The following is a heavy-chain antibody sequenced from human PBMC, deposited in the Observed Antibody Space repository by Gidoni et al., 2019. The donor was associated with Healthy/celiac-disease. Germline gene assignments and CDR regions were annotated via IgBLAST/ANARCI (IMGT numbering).Heavy chain of an antibody. V-gene: IGHV1-3*01. CDR1: GYTFTSYA. CDR3: ARDSGIAARLPDY. D-gene: IGHD6-6*01. CDR2: INAGNGNT. Sequence: QVQLVQSGAEVKKPGASVNVSCKASGYTFTSYAMHWVRQAPGQRLEWMGWINAGNGNTKYSQKFQGRVTITRDTSASTAYMERSSLRSEDTAVYYCARDSGIAARLPDYWGQGTLVTVSS. J-gene: IGHJ4*02.